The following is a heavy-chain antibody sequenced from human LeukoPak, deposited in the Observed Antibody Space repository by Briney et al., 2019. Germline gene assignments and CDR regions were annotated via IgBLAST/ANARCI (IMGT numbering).Heavy chain of an antibody. CDR1: GFSFSTYG. Sequence: PGGSLKLSCAASGFSFSTYGMTWVRQAPGKGLEWVASISGDGYFTYYSDSVKGRFTISRDNWMNTLDLQMNNLRADDTAIYYCTRDTIGSLDYWGQGILVTVAS. V-gene: IGHV3-23*01. CDR2: ISGDGYFT. J-gene: IGHJ4*02. D-gene: IGHD1-26*01. CDR3: TRDTIGSLDY.